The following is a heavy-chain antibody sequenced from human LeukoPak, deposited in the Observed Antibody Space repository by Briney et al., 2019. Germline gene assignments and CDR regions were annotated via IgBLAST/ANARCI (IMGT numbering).Heavy chain of an antibody. CDR2: ISAYNGNT. Sequence: AAVKVSCKASGYTFTSYGISWVRQAPGQGLEWMGWISAYNGNTNYAQKLQGRVTMTTDTSTSTAYMELRSLRSDNTAVYYCARDYRGYSYPDYWGEGTLGTVSS. CDR3: ARDYRGYSYPDY. D-gene: IGHD5-18*01. CDR1: GYTFTSYG. J-gene: IGHJ4*02. V-gene: IGHV1-18*01.